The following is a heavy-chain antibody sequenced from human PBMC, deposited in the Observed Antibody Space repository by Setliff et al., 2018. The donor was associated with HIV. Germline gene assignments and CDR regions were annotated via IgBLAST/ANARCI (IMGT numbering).Heavy chain of an antibody. CDR1: GASISSNSYY. J-gene: IGHJ4*02. D-gene: IGHD3-10*01. Sequence: SETLSLTCSVSGASISSNSYYWGWIRQPPGKGLEWIGSIYYSGSTHYNPSLKSRVTVSKDTTKNQLSLRLSSVTAADTALYYCAPRHHKYGFLWGQGTLVTVSS. CDR3: APRHHKYGFL. V-gene: IGHV4-39*07. CDR2: IYYSGST.